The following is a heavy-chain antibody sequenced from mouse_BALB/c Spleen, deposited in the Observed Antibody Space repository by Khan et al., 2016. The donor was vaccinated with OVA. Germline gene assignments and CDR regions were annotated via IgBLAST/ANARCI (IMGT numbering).Heavy chain of an antibody. Sequence: QIQLVQSGAELMRPGASVKLSCKTSGYIFTSYWIHWVQKRSGQGLEWIARIYPETDIPYYNEKFKDKATLTADKSSSTAYMQLSSLKSEDSAVYVCAREEALYYCEDGGQGNTRTGS. J-gene: IGHJ2*01. CDR1: GYIFTSYW. CDR3: AREEALYYCED. CDR2: IYPETDIP. V-gene: IGHV1S132*01. D-gene: IGHD3-2*02.